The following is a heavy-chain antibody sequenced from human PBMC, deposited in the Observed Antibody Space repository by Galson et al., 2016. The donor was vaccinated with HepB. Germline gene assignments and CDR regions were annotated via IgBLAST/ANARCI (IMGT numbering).Heavy chain of an antibody. CDR1: GYTFTAYF. J-gene: IGHJ4*02. CDR3: GIGDSSSSVY. D-gene: IGHD6-6*01. Sequence: SVKVSCKASGYTFTAYFIPWVRQAPGQGLEWMGWINPRGGGTNYAQKFQGRVTMTRDTSISTVYMQLSRLTSDDTAVYFCGIGDSSSSVYLGQGTLVTVS. V-gene: IGHV1-2*02. CDR2: INPRGGGT.